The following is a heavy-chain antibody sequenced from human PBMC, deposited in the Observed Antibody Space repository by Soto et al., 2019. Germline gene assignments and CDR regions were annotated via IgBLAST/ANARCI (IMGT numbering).Heavy chain of an antibody. V-gene: IGHV1-18*01. CDR2: ISAYNGNT. CDR1: GYTFTSYG. Sequence: ASVQVSCKASGYTFTSYGISWVRQAPGQGLEWMGWISAYNGNTNYAQKLQGRVTMTTDTSTSTAYMELRSLRSDDTAVYYCARDYGDYYYYGMDVWGQGTTVTVS. CDR3: ARDYGDYYYYGMDV. J-gene: IGHJ6*02. D-gene: IGHD4-17*01.